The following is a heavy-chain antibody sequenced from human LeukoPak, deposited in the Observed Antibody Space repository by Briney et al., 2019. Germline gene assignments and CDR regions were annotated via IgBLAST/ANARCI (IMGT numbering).Heavy chain of an antibody. CDR1: GFSLSTSGVG. J-gene: IGHJ4*02. Sequence: SGPTLVNPTQTLTLTCTFSGFSLSTSGVGVGWIRQPPGKALEWLALIYWNDDKRYSPSLKSRLTITKDTSKNQVVLTMTNMDPVDTATYYCALTGYYYYDSSGSPTALDFDYWGQGTLVTVSS. CDR2: IYWNDDK. V-gene: IGHV2-5*01. D-gene: IGHD3-22*01. CDR3: ALTGYYYYDSSGSPTALDFDY.